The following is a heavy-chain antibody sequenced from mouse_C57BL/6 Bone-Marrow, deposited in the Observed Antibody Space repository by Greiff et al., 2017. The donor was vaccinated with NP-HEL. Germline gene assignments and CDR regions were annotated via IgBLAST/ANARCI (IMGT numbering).Heavy chain of an antibody. J-gene: IGHJ1*03. V-gene: IGHV14-4*01. Sequence: EVKLMESGAELVRPGASVKLSCTASGFNIKDDYMHWVKQRPEQGLEWIGWIDPENGDTEYASKFQGKATITADTSSNTAYLQLSSLTSEDTAVYYCTTPPYWWYFDVWGTGTTVTVSS. CDR1: GFNIKDDY. CDR2: IDPENGDT. D-gene: IGHD2-10*01. CDR3: TTPPYWWYFDV.